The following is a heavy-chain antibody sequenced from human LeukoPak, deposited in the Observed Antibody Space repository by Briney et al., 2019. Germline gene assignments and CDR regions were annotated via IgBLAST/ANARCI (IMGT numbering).Heavy chain of an antibody. V-gene: IGHV3-23*01. J-gene: IGHJ3*02. D-gene: IGHD4-17*01. Sequence: GGSLRLSCAASGFTFSTCAMSWVRQAPGKGLEWVSGISGTTSGTYYADSVKGRFTISRDNSKNTLFLQVNSLRAEDTAVFYCAKVYRAHGDYHSFDIWGQGTMVTVSS. CDR2: ISGTTSGT. CDR3: AKVYRAHGDYHSFDI. CDR1: GFTFSTCA.